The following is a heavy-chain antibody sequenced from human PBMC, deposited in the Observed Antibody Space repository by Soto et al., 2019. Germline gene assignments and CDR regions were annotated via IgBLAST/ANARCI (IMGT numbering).Heavy chain of an antibody. Sequence: SETLSLTCTVSGGSISSYYWSWIRQPPGKGLEWIGYIYYSGSTNYNPSLKSRVTISVDTSKNQFSLKLSSVTAADTAVYYCARSSPTLGGSGSSGTYYYYMDVWGKGTTVTVSS. CDR3: ARSSPTLGGSGSSGTYYYYMDV. D-gene: IGHD3-10*01. V-gene: IGHV4-59*01. J-gene: IGHJ6*03. CDR2: IYYSGST. CDR1: GGSISSYY.